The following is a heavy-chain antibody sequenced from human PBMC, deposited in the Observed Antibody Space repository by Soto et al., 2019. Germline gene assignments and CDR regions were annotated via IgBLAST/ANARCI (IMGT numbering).Heavy chain of an antibody. V-gene: IGHV4-59*01. CDR2: IYYSGST. J-gene: IGHJ5*02. CDR1: GGSISSYY. D-gene: IGHD3-10*01. Sequence: SETLSLTCTVSGGSISSYYWSWTRQPPGKGLEWIGYIYYSGSTNYNPSLKSRVTISVDTSKNQFSLKLSSVTAADTAVYYCASSITMVRGAIWWFDPWGQGTLVTVSS. CDR3: ASSITMVRGAIWWFDP.